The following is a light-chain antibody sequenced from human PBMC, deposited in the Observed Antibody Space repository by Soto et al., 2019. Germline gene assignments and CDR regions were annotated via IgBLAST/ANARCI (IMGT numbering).Light chain of an antibody. Sequence: QAVVTQEPSLTVSPGGQVTSPVGSSTGAVTSNHHPYWFQQKAGQAPRTLIYDTSNKHSWTPARFSGSLLGDKAALTLSGAQPEDEAQYYCLLSYNAARVFGGGTKVTVL. J-gene: IGLJ2*01. CDR2: DTS. CDR1: TGAVTSNHH. CDR3: LLSYNAARV. V-gene: IGLV7-46*01.